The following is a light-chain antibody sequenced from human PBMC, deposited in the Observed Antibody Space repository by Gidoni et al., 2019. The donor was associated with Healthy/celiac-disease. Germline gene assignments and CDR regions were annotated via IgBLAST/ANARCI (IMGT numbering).Light chain of an antibody. CDR2: GAS. CDR1: QSVGGN. V-gene: IGKV3-15*01. J-gene: IGKJ2*01. CDR3: QHYNNWPYT. Sequence: EIVMTQSPATLSVSPGERATLSCRASQSVGGNLAWYQQKPGQAPRLLIYGASTRATGIPARFSGSGSGTEFTLTISSLQSEDFAAYYCQHYNNWPYTFGQGTKLEIK.